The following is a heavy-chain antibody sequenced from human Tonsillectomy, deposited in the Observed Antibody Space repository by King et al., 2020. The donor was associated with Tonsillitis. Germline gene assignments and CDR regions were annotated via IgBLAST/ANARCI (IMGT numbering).Heavy chain of an antibody. CDR2: LLHDGSNT. Sequence: VQLVESGGGVVQPVRSLRLSCAASGFTFSSYAMHWVRQAPGKGLGGVAVLLHDGSNTYYADSVKGRFTISRENSKHTLYLQMNSLRAEETAVYYCARPGRDCTNGVCYYYYGMDVWGQGTTVTVSS. D-gene: IGHD2-8*01. V-gene: IGHV3-30-3*01. CDR3: ARPGRDCTNGVCYYYYGMDV. CDR1: GFTFSSYA. J-gene: IGHJ6*02.